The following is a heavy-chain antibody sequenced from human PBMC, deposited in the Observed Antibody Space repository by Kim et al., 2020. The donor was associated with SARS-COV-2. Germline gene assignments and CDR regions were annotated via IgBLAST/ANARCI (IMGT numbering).Heavy chain of an antibody. D-gene: IGHD6-13*01. J-gene: IGHJ4*02. CDR3: GRFEYSKSHFDY. V-gene: IGHV1-2*02. Sequence: KYAQKFQGRVTMTRDTSISTAYMELSSLKSDDTAVYYCGRFEYSKSHFDYWGQGPLVTVSS.